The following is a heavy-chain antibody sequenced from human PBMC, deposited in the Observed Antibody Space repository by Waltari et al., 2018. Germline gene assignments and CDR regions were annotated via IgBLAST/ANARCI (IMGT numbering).Heavy chain of an antibody. CDR2: ISGSGGST. V-gene: IGHV3-23*01. D-gene: IGHD5-12*01. Sequence: EVQLLESGGGLVQPGGSLRLSCAASGFTFSSYAMSWVRQAPGKGWEGVSAISGSGGSTYYADSVKGRFTISRDNSKNTLYLQMNSLRAEDTAVYYCAKDGDGYLGYWDYWGQGTLVTVSS. J-gene: IGHJ4*02. CDR1: GFTFSSYA. CDR3: AKDGDGYLGYWDY.